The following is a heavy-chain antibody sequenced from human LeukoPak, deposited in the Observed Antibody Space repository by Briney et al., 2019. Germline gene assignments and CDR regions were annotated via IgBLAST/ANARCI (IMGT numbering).Heavy chain of an antibody. D-gene: IGHD2-15*01. J-gene: IGHJ4*02. CDR3: ARGLDIVVVVAINYYFDY. V-gene: IGHV4-34*01. Sequence: SETLSLTCAVYGGSLSGYYWSWIRQPPGKGLEWIGEINHSGSTNYNPSLKSRVTISVDTSKNQFSLKLSSVTAADTAVYYCARGLDIVVVVAINYYFDYWGQGTLVTVSS. CDR2: INHSGST. CDR1: GGSLSGYY.